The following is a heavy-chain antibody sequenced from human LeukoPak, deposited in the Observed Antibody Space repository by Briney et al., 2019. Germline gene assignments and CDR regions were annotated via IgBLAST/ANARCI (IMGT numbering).Heavy chain of an antibody. CDR3: AKRPRGVPAGFKNYYYYYYMDV. CDR2: ISGSGGST. Sequence: AGGSLRPSCAASGFTFSSYAMSWVRQAPGKGLEWVSAISGSGGSTYYADSVKGRFTISRDNSKNTLYLQMNGLRAEDTAVYYCAKRPRGVPAGFKNYYYYYYMDVWGKGTTVTVSS. CDR1: GFTFSSYA. D-gene: IGHD2-2*01. J-gene: IGHJ6*03. V-gene: IGHV3-23*01.